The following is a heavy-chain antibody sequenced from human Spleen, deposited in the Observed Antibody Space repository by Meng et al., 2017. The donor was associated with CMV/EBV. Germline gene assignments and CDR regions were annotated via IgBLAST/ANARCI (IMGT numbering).Heavy chain of an antibody. V-gene: IGHV4-34*01. Sequence: GSFSGYYWSWIRQPPGKGLEWIGEINHSGSTNYNPSLKSRVTISVDTSKNQFSLKLSSVTAADTAVYYCARERGGNDILTGYQTFDYWGQGTLVTVSS. CDR3: ARERGGNDILTGYQTFDY. D-gene: IGHD3-9*01. CDR1: GSFSGYY. J-gene: IGHJ4*02. CDR2: INHSGST.